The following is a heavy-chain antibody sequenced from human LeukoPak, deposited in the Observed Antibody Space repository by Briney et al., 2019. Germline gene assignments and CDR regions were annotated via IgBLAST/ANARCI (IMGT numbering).Heavy chain of an antibody. J-gene: IGHJ4*02. CDR3: AKANMIVVVVAATDY. D-gene: IGHD2-15*01. CDR2: ISGRAGSI. V-gene: IGHV3-23*01. CDR1: GFSFTTYA. Sequence: QPGGSLRLSCAASGFSFTTYAMNWVRQAPGKALERVSAISGRAGSIYYADSVKGRFTISRDNSKNTLYLQMNSLRAEDTAVYYCAKANMIVVVVAATDYWGQGTLVTVSS.